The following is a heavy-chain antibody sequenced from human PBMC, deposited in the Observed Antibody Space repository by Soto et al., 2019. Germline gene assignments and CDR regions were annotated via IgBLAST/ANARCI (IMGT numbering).Heavy chain of an antibody. CDR1: GFTFSNYG. D-gene: IGHD1-1*01. CDR2: ILYDGSNK. CDR3: GVPEDMTRTAPGY. V-gene: IGHV3-33*01. J-gene: IGHJ4*02. Sequence: PGGSLRLSCAASGFTFSNYGMHWARQAPGKGLEWVAAILYDGSNKYYADSVKGRFTISRDNSKNTLYLQMDSLTTEDTAVYYCGVPEDMTRTAPGYWGQGILVTVSS.